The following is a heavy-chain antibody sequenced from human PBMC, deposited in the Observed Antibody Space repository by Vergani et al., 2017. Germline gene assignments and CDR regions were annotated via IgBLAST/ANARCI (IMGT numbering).Heavy chain of an antibody. D-gene: IGHD1-1*01. CDR1: GFTSSYYG. CDR2: ISYYGTQK. V-gene: IGHV3-30*03. J-gene: IGHJ1*01. Sequence: QVHLVESGGGVVQPGRSLSLSCVVSGFTSSYYGMHWVRQAPGKGLEWVAVISYYGTQKHYADSVKGRFTISRDNNKSTLYLQMNSLRTEDTAVYYCATKSCCTPGCQIGYFREWGQGTLVTVSS. CDR3: ATKSCCTPGCQIGYFRE.